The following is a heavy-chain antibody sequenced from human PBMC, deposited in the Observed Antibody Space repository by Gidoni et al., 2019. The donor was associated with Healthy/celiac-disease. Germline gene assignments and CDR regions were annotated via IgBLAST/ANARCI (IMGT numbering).Heavy chain of an antibody. Sequence: QVQLQESGPGLVKPSETLSLTCTVSGGSISSYYWSWIRQPPGKGLEWIGYIYYSGSTNYNPSLKSRVTISVDTSKNQFSLKLSSVTAADTAVYYCARDAGDYYGSGSRNWFDPWGQGTLVTVSS. CDR1: GGSISSYY. D-gene: IGHD3-10*01. V-gene: IGHV4-59*01. CDR3: ARDAGDYYGSGSRNWFDP. CDR2: IYYSGST. J-gene: IGHJ5*02.